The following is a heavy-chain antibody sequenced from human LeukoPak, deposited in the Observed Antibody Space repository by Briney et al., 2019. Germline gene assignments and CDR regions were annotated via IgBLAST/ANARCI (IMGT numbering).Heavy chain of an antibody. CDR1: GGSISSGGYY. Sequence: SEALSLTCTVSGGSISSGGYYWSWIRQHPGKGLEWIGSIYYSGSTNYNPSLQGRVTISLDTSRNQFSLKLSSVTAADTAVYYCASGDNDPLFDYWGQGTLVTVSS. D-gene: IGHD1-1*01. J-gene: IGHJ4*02. CDR3: ASGDNDPLFDY. CDR2: IYYSGST. V-gene: IGHV4-31*03.